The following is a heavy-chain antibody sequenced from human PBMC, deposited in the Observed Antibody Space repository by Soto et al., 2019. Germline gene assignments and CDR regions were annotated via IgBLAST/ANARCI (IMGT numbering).Heavy chain of an antibody. V-gene: IGHV4-4*07. CDR3: ARAGNEYGVDV. J-gene: IGHJ6*02. D-gene: IGHD3-10*01. Sequence: QVQLQESGPGLVKPSETLSLTCTVSGGSISSYYWSWIRQSAGQGLEWIGRFYTSGTTHYNPSLKSRLSMLADTSKNQLSLTLTSVTAADTGVYYCARAGNEYGVDVWGQGTTVTVSS. CDR1: GGSISSYY. CDR2: FYTSGTT.